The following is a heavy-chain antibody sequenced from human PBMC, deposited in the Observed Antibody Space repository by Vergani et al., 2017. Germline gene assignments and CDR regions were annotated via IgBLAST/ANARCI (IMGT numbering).Heavy chain of an antibody. Sequence: QVQLVQSGAEVKKPGSSVKVSCKASGGTFSSYAISWVRQAPGQGLEWMGRIIPILGIANYAQKFQGRVTITADKSTSTAYMELSSLRSEDTAVYYCARDQYDILTPLGYWGQGTLVTVSS. CDR1: GGTFSSYA. D-gene: IGHD3-9*01. J-gene: IGHJ4*02. CDR2: IIPILGIA. CDR3: ARDQYDILTPLGY. V-gene: IGHV1-69*04.